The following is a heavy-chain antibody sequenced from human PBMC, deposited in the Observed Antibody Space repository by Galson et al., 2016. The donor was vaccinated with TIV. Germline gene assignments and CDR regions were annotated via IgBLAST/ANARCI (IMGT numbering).Heavy chain of an antibody. CDR3: ATDRNTAMDPYHYYYGMDI. Sequence: SVKVSCKASGGTFSSYVFNWVRQAPGQGLEWMGGIIPLFDTAHYAQKFQGRVTITADESSGTVYMELSSLRSEDTAVYYCATDRNTAMDPYHYYYGMDIWGQRTTVTVSS. CDR2: IIPLFDTA. CDR1: GGTFSSYV. D-gene: IGHD5-18*01. V-gene: IGHV1-69*13. J-gene: IGHJ6*02.